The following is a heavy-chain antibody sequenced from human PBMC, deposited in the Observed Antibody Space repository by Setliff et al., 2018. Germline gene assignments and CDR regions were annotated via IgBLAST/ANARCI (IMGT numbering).Heavy chain of an antibody. Sequence: SVKVSCKASANTFIAYYIHWVRQAPGQGLEWMGWINPNSAGTNYAQKFQGRVTMAWDASITTAYLDLSRLTSGDAASYYCAGVDVLTASPFWGLGTRVTVSS. CDR3: AGVDVLTASPF. V-gene: IGHV1-2*02. CDR1: ANTFIAYY. CDR2: INPNSAGT. D-gene: IGHD3-9*01. J-gene: IGHJ4*02.